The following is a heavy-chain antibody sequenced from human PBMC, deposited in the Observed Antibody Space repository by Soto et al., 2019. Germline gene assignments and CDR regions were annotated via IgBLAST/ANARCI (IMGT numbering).Heavy chain of an antibody. CDR3: ARVLSVYARTSQRGSDV. J-gene: IGHJ6*02. Sequence: EVQLVESGGGLVKPGGSLRLSCAASGFFFSSYTMNWVRQAPGKGLEWISSINSLSTAKYYADSLKGRCTISRDNAKNALLLQRDGLRAEDTAIDYCARVLSVYARTSQRGSDVWGQGTTVTVSS. V-gene: IGHV3-21*01. D-gene: IGHD2-2*01. CDR2: INSLSTAK. CDR1: GFFFSSYT.